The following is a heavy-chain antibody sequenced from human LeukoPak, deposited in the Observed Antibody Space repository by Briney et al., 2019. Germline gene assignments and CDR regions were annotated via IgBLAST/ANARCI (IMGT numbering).Heavy chain of an antibody. J-gene: IGHJ4*02. Sequence: GESLQISCKGPGYSFTSYWIGWVRQVPGKGLEWMGIIYPGDSDTRYSPSFQGQVTISADKSISTAYLQWSSLKASDTAMYYCARHLGGYYDSSGYLDYWGQGTLVTVSS. D-gene: IGHD3-22*01. CDR2: IYPGDSDT. CDR3: ARHLGGYYDSSGYLDY. CDR1: GYSFTSYW. V-gene: IGHV5-51*01.